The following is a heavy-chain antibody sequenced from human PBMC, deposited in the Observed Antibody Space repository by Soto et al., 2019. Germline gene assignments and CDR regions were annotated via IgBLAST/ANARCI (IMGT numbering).Heavy chain of an antibody. CDR2: INHSGST. Sequence: SETLSLTCAVYGGSFSGYYWSWIRQPPGKGLEWIGEINHSGSTNYNPSLKSRVTISVDTSKNQFSLKLTSVTAADTAVYYCARDRGGITVSSKPLGEWFDPWGQGTLVTVSS. CDR3: ARDRGGITVSSKPLGEWFDP. J-gene: IGHJ5*02. V-gene: IGHV4-34*01. D-gene: IGHD3-16*01. CDR1: GGSFSGYY.